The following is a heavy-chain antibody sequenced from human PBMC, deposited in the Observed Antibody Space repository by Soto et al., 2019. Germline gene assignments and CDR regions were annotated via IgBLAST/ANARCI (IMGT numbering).Heavy chain of an antibody. CDR3: AHPPYDTSGYVLDC. D-gene: IGHD3-22*01. CDR2: IYWDDDK. V-gene: IGHV2-5*02. Sequence: QITLKESGPTLVKPTQTLTLTCTFSGFSLNSTGVGVGWIRQPPGEALEWLALIYWDDDKRHSPSLKSRLTIAKDTSNNQVVLVMINMDPVDTATYYCAHPPYDTSGYVLDCWGRGIMVTVSS. CDR1: GFSLNSTGVG. J-gene: IGHJ4*02.